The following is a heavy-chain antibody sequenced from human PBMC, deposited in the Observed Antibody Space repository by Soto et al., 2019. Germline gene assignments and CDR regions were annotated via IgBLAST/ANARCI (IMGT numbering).Heavy chain of an antibody. CDR3: ARVFRFGSRSYFYYYGMDV. V-gene: IGHV1-46*01. CDR2: INPSGGST. J-gene: IGHJ6*02. D-gene: IGHD3-10*01. Sequence: QVQLVQSGAEVKKPGASVKVSCKASGYTFTSYYMHWVRQAPGQGLEWMGIINPSGGSTSYAQKFQGRVTMTRDTSTSTVYMELSSLRSEDTAVYYCARVFRFGSRSYFYYYGMDVWGQGTTVTVSS. CDR1: GYTFTSYY.